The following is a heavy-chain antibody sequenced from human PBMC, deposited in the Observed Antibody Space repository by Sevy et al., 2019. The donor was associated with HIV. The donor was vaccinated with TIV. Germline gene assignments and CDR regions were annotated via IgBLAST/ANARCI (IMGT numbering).Heavy chain of an antibody. CDR3: EGIPTAGRDY. V-gene: IGHV3-23*01. Sequence: GGSLRLSCAASGFIFNSYVMNWVRQAPGKGLEWVSAISASGGSIYYTDSVKGRFTISRDNSKNTLYLQMNSLRAEDTAVYYCEGIPTAGRDYWGQGTLVTVSS. D-gene: IGHD6-13*01. CDR2: ISASGGSI. J-gene: IGHJ4*02. CDR1: GFIFNSYV.